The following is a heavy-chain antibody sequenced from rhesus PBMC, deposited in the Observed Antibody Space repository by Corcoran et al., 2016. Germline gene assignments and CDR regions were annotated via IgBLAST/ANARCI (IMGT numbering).Heavy chain of an antibody. CDR2: IYGSSTST. V-gene: IGHV4S10*01. D-gene: IGHD4-23*01. Sequence: QVQLQESGPGVVKPSETLSLTCAVSGGSISDSYRWSWIRQPPGKGLEWIGYIYGSSTSTNYNPSLKSRVTISKDTSKNQFSLKLSSVTAADTAVYYCAREEYSKNFDYWGQGVLVTVSS. CDR1: GGSISDSYR. J-gene: IGHJ4*01. CDR3: AREEYSKNFDY.